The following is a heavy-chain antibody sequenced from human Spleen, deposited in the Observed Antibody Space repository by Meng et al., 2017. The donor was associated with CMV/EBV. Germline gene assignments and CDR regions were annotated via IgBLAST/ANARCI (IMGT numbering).Heavy chain of an antibody. V-gene: IGHV3-21*01. Sequence: GGSLRLSCATSGFRFTAYGIHWVRQASGKRLEWVSSISSSSSYIYYADSVKGRFTISRDNAKNSLYLQMNSLRAEDTAVYYCARDHISSQGYYGMDVWGQGTTVTVSS. CDR2: ISSSSSYI. J-gene: IGHJ6*02. D-gene: IGHD6-6*01. CDR1: GFRFTAYG. CDR3: ARDHISSQGYYGMDV.